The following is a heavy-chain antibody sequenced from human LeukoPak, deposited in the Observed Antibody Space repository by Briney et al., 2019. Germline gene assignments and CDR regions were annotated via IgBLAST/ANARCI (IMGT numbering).Heavy chain of an antibody. J-gene: IGHJ3*02. V-gene: IGHV3-72*01. Sequence: PGGSLRLSCAASGFTFSDYILDWVRQAPGKGLEWVGRIRRRTNSYTTEYGASVKGRFIISRDDSKNSLYLHMNSLKTEDTAVYHCTRDGGEGGNSAFDIWGQGTVVTVSS. CDR2: IRRRTNSYTT. CDR1: GFTFSDYI. D-gene: IGHD3-16*01. CDR3: TRDGGEGGNSAFDI.